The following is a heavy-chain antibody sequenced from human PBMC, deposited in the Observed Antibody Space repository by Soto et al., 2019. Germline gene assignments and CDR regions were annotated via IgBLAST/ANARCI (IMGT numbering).Heavy chain of an antibody. V-gene: IGHV1-2*02. Sequence: GASVKVSCKASGYTFTGYYIHWVRQAPGQGLEWMGWISPLSGVTNYAQRFQGRVTFTTDTSVNTAYMELRWLRAGDTAIYFCAREFDSGDFGLDLWGQGTTVTVSS. CDR3: AREFDSGDFGLDL. J-gene: IGHJ6*02. D-gene: IGHD4-17*01. CDR1: GYTFTGYY. CDR2: ISPLSGVT.